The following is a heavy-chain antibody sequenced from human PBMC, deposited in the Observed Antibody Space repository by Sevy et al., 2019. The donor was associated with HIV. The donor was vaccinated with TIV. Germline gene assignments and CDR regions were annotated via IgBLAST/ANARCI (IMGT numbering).Heavy chain of an antibody. D-gene: IGHD3-3*01. V-gene: IGHV3-30*04. Sequence: GGSPRLSCAASGFTFSSYAMHWVRQAPGKGLEWVAVISYDGSNKYYADSVKGRFTISRDNSKNTLYLQMNSLRAEDTAVYYCASKQYYDFWSGYPQDYYYYGMDVWGQGTTVTVSS. CDR3: ASKQYYDFWSGYPQDYYYYGMDV. CDR2: ISYDGSNK. J-gene: IGHJ6*02. CDR1: GFTFSSYA.